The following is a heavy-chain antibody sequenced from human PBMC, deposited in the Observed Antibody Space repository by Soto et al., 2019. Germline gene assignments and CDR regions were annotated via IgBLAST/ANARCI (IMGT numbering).Heavy chain of an antibody. CDR1: GFSFSSYD. D-gene: IGHD1-26*01. CDR3: AKGRETTTSAKFCFDN. J-gene: IGHJ4*02. V-gene: IGHV3-23*01. Sequence: EVRLLESGGGLVQPGGSLRLSCAASGFSFSSYDMTWVRQAPGQGLEWVSSLSVTGGGPYYADSVRGRFTMSRDNSKNTLARGMSGLRADDSAVYYCAKGRETTTSAKFCFDNWGQGTLVTVSS. CDR2: LSVTGGGP.